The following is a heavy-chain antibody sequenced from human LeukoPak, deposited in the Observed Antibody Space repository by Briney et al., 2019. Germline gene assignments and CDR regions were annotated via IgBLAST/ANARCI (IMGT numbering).Heavy chain of an antibody. D-gene: IGHD2-2*01. J-gene: IGHJ5*02. CDR3: ARARVVVPAVAGRWFDP. CDR2: INHSGST. CDR1: GFTFSSYS. V-gene: IGHV4-34*01. Sequence: PGGSLRLSCAASGFTFSSYSMNWIRQPPGKGLEWIGEINHSGSTNYNPSLKSRVTISVDTSKNQFSLKLSSVTAADTAVYYCARARVVVPAVAGRWFDPWGQGTLVTVSS.